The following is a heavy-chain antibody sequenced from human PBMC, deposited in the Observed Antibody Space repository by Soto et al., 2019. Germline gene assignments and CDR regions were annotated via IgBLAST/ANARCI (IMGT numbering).Heavy chain of an antibody. Sequence: QVQLVQSGAEVKKPGSSVKVSCKVSRGTFSSYTISWVRQAPGQGLEWMGRIFPLLGVTNFAQKFQGRLTITADKSTSTVDMELSSLRSDDTAVFHCAREGERVVVVPAAMRDDAFDVWGQGTMVTVSS. CDR3: AREGERVVVVPAAMRDDAFDV. CDR2: IFPLLGVT. V-gene: IGHV1-69*08. J-gene: IGHJ3*01. CDR1: RGTFSSYT. D-gene: IGHD2-2*01.